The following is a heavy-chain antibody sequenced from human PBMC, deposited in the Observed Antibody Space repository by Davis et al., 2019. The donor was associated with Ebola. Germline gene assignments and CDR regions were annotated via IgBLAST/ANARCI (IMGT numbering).Heavy chain of an antibody. CDR2: ISYDGSNK. D-gene: IGHD5-18*01. J-gene: IGHJ4*02. Sequence: GESLKISCAASGFTFSSYGMHWVRQAPGKGLEWVAVISYDGSNKYYADSVKGRFTISRDNSKNSLYLQMNSLRDEDTAVYYCARGGGYPKFYFDYWGQGTLVTVSS. CDR3: ARGGGYPKFYFDY. V-gene: IGHV3-30*12. CDR1: GFTFSSYG.